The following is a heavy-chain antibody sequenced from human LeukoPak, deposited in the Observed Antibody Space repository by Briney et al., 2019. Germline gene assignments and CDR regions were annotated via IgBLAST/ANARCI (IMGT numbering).Heavy chain of an antibody. Sequence: GGTLRLSCAASGLTFINFGMTWVRQAPGKGLEWVSAISGSAVITFYADSVKGRFTISRDNSRNPLYLQMNSLRADDTAVYYCAKTLGISVAGWAFDYWGQVTLVTVSS. J-gene: IGHJ4*02. D-gene: IGHD6-19*01. CDR1: GLTFINFG. V-gene: IGHV3-23*01. CDR2: ISGSAVIT. CDR3: AKTLGISVAGWAFDY.